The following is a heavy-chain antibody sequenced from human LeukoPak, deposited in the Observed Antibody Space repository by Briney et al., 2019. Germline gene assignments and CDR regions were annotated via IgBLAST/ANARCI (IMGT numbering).Heavy chain of an antibody. J-gene: IGHJ6*02. V-gene: IGHV1-46*01. CDR1: GYTFTSYY. CDR2: INPSGGST. D-gene: IGHD2-2*02. CDR3: AREYRDCSSTSCYTASHYYYGMDV. Sequence: ASVKVSCKASGYTFTSYYMHWVRQAPGQGPEWMGIINPSGGSTSYAQKFQGRVTMTRDTSTSTVYMELSSLRSEDTAVYYCAREYRDCSSTSCYTASHYYYGMDVWGQGTTVTVSS.